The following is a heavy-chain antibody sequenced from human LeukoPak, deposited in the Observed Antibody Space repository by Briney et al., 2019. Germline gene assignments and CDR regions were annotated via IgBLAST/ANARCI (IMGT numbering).Heavy chain of an antibody. CDR2: ITGSGGGS. CDR3: AKKSLWSGPFDY. D-gene: IGHD3-3*01. CDR1: GFIFSNYA. Sequence: PGGPLRLSCKASGFIFSNYAMSWVRQAPGKGPEWVSIITGSGGGSYYADSVKGRFTLSRDNSKNTLFLQMNSLRAEDTAVYFCAKKSLWSGPFDYWGQGTLVTVFS. J-gene: IGHJ4*02. V-gene: IGHV3-23*01.